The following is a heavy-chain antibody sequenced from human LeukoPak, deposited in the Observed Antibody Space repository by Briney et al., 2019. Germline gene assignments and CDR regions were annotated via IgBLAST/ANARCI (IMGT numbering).Heavy chain of an antibody. CDR2: INPSDGAT. J-gene: IGHJ6*02. D-gene: IGHD6-19*01. CDR3: AKDLGSSGDHYYYYYGMDV. V-gene: IGHV1-46*01. CDR1: GYTFTMYY. Sequence: GASVKVSCKASGYTFTMYYIHWVRQAPGQGLELIGMINPSDGATTYAQRFQGRVTMTRDMSTTTVYMDLHSLRAEDTAVYYCAKDLGSSGDHYYYYYGMDVWGQGTTVTVSS.